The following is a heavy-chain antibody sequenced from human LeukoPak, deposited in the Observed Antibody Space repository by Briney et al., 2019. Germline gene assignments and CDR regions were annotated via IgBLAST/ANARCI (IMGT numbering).Heavy chain of an antibody. J-gene: IGHJ4*02. CDR2: SYWNDDK. Sequence: FSXFSRRTRGGGVGGIRQPPGKGLEWLTLSYWNDDKRYSPSIKSRRNITKDNSKTQGGRSMNNIDPVDTATYYCAHRRKVRFLEWLFYYFDYWGQGTLVTVSS. D-gene: IGHD3-3*01. CDR1: XFSRRTRGGG. V-gene: IGHV2-5*01. CDR3: AHRRKVRFLEWLFYYFDY.